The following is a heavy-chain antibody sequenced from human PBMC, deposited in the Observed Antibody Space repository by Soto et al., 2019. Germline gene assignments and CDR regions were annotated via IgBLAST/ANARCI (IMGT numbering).Heavy chain of an antibody. CDR1: GFPFSRSN. D-gene: IGHD2-2*01. V-gene: IGHV3-21*01. CDR2: ISSGSRYI. Sequence: ESGGGPVKRGGSLRLSCAASGFPFSRSNMNWVRQAPGRGLEWVSSISSGSRYIYYADSVKGRFTISRDNARESLYLEMNNLRGEDTAVYYCARDLWDSVVMPAANTWYFDLWGRGTRVSVSS. J-gene: IGHJ2*01. CDR3: ARDLWDSVVMPAANTWYFDL.